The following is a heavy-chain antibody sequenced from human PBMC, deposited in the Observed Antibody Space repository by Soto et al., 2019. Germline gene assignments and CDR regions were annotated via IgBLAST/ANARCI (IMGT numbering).Heavy chain of an antibody. Sequence: GGSLRLSCAASGFTFSDYYMSWIRQAPGKGLEWVSYISSSGSTIYYADSVKGRFTISRDNAKNSLYLQMNSLRAEDTAVYYCAREAGYYDSSGPDYYYGMDVWGQGTTVTVSS. CDR1: GFTFSDYY. D-gene: IGHD3-22*01. CDR2: ISSSGSTI. J-gene: IGHJ6*02. CDR3: AREAGYYDSSGPDYYYGMDV. V-gene: IGHV3-11*01.